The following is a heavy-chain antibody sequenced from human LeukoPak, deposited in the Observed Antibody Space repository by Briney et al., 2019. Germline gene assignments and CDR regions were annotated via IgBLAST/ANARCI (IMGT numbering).Heavy chain of an antibody. Sequence: SVKVSCKASGYTFTSQGLSWLRQAPGQGLEWMGGIIIMFGTPNYAQKLQGRVTINAEESTSTAYMELSSLRSEDTAVYYCARGNSSGWYYTSYYDSSGYYYFDYWGQGTLVTVSS. CDR3: ARGNSSGWYYTSYYDSSGYYYFDY. CDR2: IIIMFGTP. V-gene: IGHV1-69*13. CDR1: GYTFTSQG. D-gene: IGHD3-22*01. J-gene: IGHJ4*02.